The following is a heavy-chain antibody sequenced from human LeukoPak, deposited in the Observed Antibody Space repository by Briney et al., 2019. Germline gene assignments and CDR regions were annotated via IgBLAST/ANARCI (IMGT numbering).Heavy chain of an antibody. J-gene: IGHJ6*04. D-gene: IGHD3-10*02. CDR2: ISSSGSTI. CDR1: GFTFSSYE. CDR3: XXLGITMIGGV. V-gene: IGHV3-48*03. Sequence: PGRSLRLSCAASGFTFSSYEMNWVRQAPGKGLEWVSYISSSGSTIYYADSVKGRFTISRDNAKNSLYLQINSLSAEDRAVYFXXXLGITMIGGVWGKGTTVTISS.